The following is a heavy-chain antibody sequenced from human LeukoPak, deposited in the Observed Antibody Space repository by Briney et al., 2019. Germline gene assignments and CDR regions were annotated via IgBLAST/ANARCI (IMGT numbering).Heavy chain of an antibody. CDR3: ARDPAMIVVPTGTAGAFDV. J-gene: IGHJ3*01. V-gene: IGHV4-31*03. Sequence: RTSETLSLTCTVSGGSISSGGYYWSWIRQPPGKGLEWIGYIVDCGSTNYYPSLKSRITMSVDTSKNQFSLKLSSVTAADTAVYYCARDPAMIVVPTGTAGAFDVWGQGTVVTVSS. CDR2: IVDCGST. D-gene: IGHD3-22*01. CDR1: GGSISSGGYY.